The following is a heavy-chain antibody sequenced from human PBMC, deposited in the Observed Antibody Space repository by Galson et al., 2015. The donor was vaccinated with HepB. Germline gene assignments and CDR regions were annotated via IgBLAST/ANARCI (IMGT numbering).Heavy chain of an antibody. CDR1: GFTFTSSA. V-gene: IGHV1-58*01. CDR3: AAAQGRHYYYGMDV. J-gene: IGHJ6*02. CDR2: IVVGSGNT. Sequence: SVKVSCKASGFTFTSSAVQWVRQARGQRLEWIGWIVVGSGNTNYAQRFQERVTIIRDMSTSTAYMELSSLRSEDTAVYYCAAAQGRHYYYGMDVWGQGTTVTVSS. D-gene: IGHD3-10*01.